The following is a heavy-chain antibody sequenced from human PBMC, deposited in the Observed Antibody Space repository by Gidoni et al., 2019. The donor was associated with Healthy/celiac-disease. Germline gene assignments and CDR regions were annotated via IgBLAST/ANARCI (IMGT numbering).Heavy chain of an antibody. CDR2: IWYDGSNK. Sequence: SSYGMHWVRQAPGKGLEWVAVIWYDGSNKYYADSVKGRFTISRDNSKNTLYLQMNSLRAEDTAVYYCARHGLPNNSGYDWGYYYYGMDVWGQGTTVTVSS. V-gene: IGHV3-33*01. CDR1: SSYG. D-gene: IGHD5-12*01. J-gene: IGHJ6*02. CDR3: ARHGLPNNSGYDWGYYYYGMDV.